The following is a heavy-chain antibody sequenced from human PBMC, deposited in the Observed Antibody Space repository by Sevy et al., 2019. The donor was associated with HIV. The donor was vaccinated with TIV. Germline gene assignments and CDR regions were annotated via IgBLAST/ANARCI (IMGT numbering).Heavy chain of an antibody. Sequence: ASVKVSCKASGYTFTGHYMHWVRQAPGQGLEWMGRINPKSGGTNYAQKFQGRVTMTRDTSIITAYMELSSLRSDDTAVYYCARADNIGWSTLDAFDLWGQGRMVTVSS. CDR1: GYTFTGHY. CDR2: INPKSGGT. D-gene: IGHD6-19*01. V-gene: IGHV1-2*06. CDR3: ARADNIGWSTLDAFDL. J-gene: IGHJ3*01.